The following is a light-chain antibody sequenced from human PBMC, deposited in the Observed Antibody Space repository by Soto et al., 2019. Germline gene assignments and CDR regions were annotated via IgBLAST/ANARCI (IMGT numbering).Light chain of an antibody. CDR3: QLYGTSPKP. V-gene: IGKV3-20*01. CDR2: AAS. CDR1: QTVSSNY. Sequence: EIVLTQSPATLSLSPGERATISCRASQTVSSNYLAWYQQKPGQAPRLLIYAASTRATGIPDRFSGSGSGTDFTLSISRLEPEDFAVYYCQLYGTSPKPFGQGTKVDIK. J-gene: IGKJ1*01.